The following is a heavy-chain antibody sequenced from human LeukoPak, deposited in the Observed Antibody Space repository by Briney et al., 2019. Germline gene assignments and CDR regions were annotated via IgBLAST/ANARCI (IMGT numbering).Heavy chain of an antibody. Sequence: SETLSLTCAVYGGSFSGYYWSWLRQPPGKGLEWIGEINHSGSTNYNPSLKRRVTISVDTSKNQFSLKLSSVTAADTAVYYCARSGIEDIVLMVYAHFDYWGQGTLVTVSS. J-gene: IGHJ4*02. CDR2: INHSGST. CDR1: GGSFSGYY. CDR3: ARSGIEDIVLMVYAHFDY. D-gene: IGHD2-8*01. V-gene: IGHV4-34*01.